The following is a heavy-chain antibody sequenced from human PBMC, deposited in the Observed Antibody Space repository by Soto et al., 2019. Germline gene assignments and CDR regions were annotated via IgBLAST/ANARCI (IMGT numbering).Heavy chain of an antibody. CDR1: GFTVSSTY. D-gene: IGHD1-26*01. J-gene: IGHJ4*02. CDR3: ARDYPGGSYYDY. CDR2: IYGGLTT. Sequence: GGSLRLSCAASGFTVSSTYTTWVRQAPGKGLEWVSVIYGGLTTSYADSVKGRFTISRDNAKNSLYLQMNSLRAEDTAVYYCARDYPGGSYYDYWGQGTLVTVSS. V-gene: IGHV3-53*01.